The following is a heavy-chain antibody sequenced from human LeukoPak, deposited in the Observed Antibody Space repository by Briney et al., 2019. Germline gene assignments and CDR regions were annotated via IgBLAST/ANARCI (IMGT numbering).Heavy chain of an antibody. Sequence: PGGSLRLSCSASGFTFSSYWMSWVRQAPGKGLEWVANIKQDGSEKYYVDSVKGRFTISRDNAKNSLYLQMNSLRAEDTAVYYCARDPQYRSGWYTDYWGQGTLVTVSS. J-gene: IGHJ4*02. CDR2: IKQDGSEK. V-gene: IGHV3-7*01. CDR1: GFTFSSYW. CDR3: ARDPQYRSGWYTDY. D-gene: IGHD6-19*01.